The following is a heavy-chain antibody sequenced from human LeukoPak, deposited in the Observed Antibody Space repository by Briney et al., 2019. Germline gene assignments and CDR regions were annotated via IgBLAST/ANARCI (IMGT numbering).Heavy chain of an antibody. Sequence: SVKVSCKASGGTFSSYAISWVRQAPGQGLEWMGRIIPILGIANYAQKFQGRVTITADESTSTAYMELSSLRSEDTAVYYCARDGGVGSFDYWGQGTLVTVSS. D-gene: IGHD3-16*01. V-gene: IGHV1-69*04. CDR1: GGTFSSYA. CDR2: IIPILGIA. CDR3: ARDGGVGSFDY. J-gene: IGHJ4*02.